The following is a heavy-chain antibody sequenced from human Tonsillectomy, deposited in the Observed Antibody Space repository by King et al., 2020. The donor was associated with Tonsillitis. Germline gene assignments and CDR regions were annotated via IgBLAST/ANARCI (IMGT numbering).Heavy chain of an antibody. CDR1: GFTFSSYG. Sequence: VQLVESGGGVVQPGRSLRLSCAAAGFTFSSYGIHWVRPAPGKGLEWVAVIYYDGNNKYYVDSGKGRFTISRDNSKNTLYLQMSSLRAEDTAVYYCARDFEAYCGGDCYSGDYWGQGTLVTVSS. V-gene: IGHV3-33*08. CDR3: ARDFEAYCGGDCYSGDY. D-gene: IGHD2-21*02. CDR2: IYYDGNNK. J-gene: IGHJ4*02.